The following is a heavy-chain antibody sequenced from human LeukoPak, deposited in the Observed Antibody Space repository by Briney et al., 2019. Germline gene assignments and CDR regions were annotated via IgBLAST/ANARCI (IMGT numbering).Heavy chain of an antibody. CDR1: GFTFDDYA. J-gene: IGHJ3*02. D-gene: IGHD1-26*01. CDR2: ISWNSGSI. V-gene: IGHV3-9*01. Sequence: PGGSLRLSCAASGFTFDDYAMHWVRQAPGKGLEWVSGISWNSGSIGYADSVKGRFTISRDNAKNSLYLQMNSLRAEDTALYYCAKGDGSYPLGGAFDIWGQGTMVTVSS. CDR3: AKGDGSYPLGGAFDI.